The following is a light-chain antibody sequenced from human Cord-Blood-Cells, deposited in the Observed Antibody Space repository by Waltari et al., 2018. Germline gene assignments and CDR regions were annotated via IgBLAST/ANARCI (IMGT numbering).Light chain of an antibody. CDR2: DVS. CDR1: SSDVGGYNS. Sequence: TISCTGTSSDVGGYNSVPWYQQHPRKAPKLMIYDVSKRPSGFPDRFSGSKSGNTASLTISGLQAEDEADYYCCSYAGSYTYVFGTGTKVTVL. CDR3: CSYAGSYTYV. J-gene: IGLJ1*01. V-gene: IGLV2-11*01.